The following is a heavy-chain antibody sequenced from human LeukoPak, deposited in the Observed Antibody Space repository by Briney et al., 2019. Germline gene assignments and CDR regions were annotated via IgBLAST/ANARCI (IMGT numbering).Heavy chain of an antibody. V-gene: IGHV4-4*07. Sequence: SETLSLTCTVSGGSISSYYWSWIRQPAGKGLEWIGRIYTSGSTNYNPSLKSRVTMSVDTSKNQFSLKLSSVTAADTAVYYCARDLTCSSTSCYVGGPYYYYYYMDVWGKGTTVTVSS. D-gene: IGHD2-2*01. J-gene: IGHJ6*03. CDR3: ARDLTCSSTSCYVGGPYYYYYYMDV. CDR2: IYTSGST. CDR1: GGSISSYY.